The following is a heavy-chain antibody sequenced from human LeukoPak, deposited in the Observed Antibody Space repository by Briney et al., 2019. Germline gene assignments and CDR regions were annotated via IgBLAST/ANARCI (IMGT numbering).Heavy chain of an antibody. V-gene: IGHV3-21*01. D-gene: IGHD3-10*01. CDR2: ISSSSSHM. Sequence: GGSLRLSCAASGFTFKIYSMNWVRQAPGKGLEWVSTISSSSSHMYYAESVKGRFTISRDNDKNSLYLQMNTLRAEDTAVYYCARDDTSAHFFDYWGQGTLVSVSS. J-gene: IGHJ4*02. CDR3: ARDDTSAHFFDY. CDR1: GFTFKIYS.